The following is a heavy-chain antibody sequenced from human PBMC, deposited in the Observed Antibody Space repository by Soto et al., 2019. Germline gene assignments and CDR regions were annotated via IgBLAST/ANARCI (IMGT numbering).Heavy chain of an antibody. Sequence: GGSLRLSCAASGFTFSSYGMHWVRQAPGKGLEWVAVIWYDGSNKYYADSVKGRFTISRDNSKNTLYLQMNSLRAEDTAVYYCARDGSCSSTSCYVGDAFDIWGQGTMVTVSS. CDR1: GFTFSSYG. J-gene: IGHJ3*02. D-gene: IGHD2-2*01. CDR3: ARDGSCSSTSCYVGDAFDI. V-gene: IGHV3-33*01. CDR2: IWYDGSNK.